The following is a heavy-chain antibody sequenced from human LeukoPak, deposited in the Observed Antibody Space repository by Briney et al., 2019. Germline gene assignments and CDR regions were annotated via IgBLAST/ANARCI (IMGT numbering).Heavy chain of an antibody. D-gene: IGHD4-23*01. CDR2: LYHTGST. CDR1: GYSISSGYY. J-gene: IGHJ4*02. CDR3: ARHMTTVVTPADY. Sequence: PSETLSLTCAVSGYSISSGYYWGWIRQPPGKGLEWIGSLYHTGSTYYNPSLKSRVTISPDTSKNHYSLKVTSVTAADTAVYYCARHMTTVVTPADYWGQGALVTVSS. V-gene: IGHV4-38-2*01.